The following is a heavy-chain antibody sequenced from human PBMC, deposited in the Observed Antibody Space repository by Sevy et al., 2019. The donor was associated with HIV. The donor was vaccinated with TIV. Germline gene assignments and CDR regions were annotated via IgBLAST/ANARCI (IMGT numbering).Heavy chain of an antibody. CDR3: ARGIFGSGSRLGLGY. J-gene: IGHJ4*02. Sequence: GGSPRLSCEASGFSFSDYWMTWVRQAPGKGLEWVANMRQDGRETYYVDSVKGRFTVSRDNAKNSLWLQMNSLRAEDTAVYYCARGIFGSGSRLGLGYWGQGTLVTVSS. D-gene: IGHD3-10*01. V-gene: IGHV3-7*03. CDR2: MRQDGRET. CDR1: GFSFSDYW.